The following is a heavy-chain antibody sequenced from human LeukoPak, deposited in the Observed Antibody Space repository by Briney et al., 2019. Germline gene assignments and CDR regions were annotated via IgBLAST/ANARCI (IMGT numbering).Heavy chain of an antibody. CDR1: GYTFTGYY. CDR2: IHPNTGNP. J-gene: IGHJ5*02. CDR3: ARAYQSLGGLSLPDH. D-gene: IGHD3-16*02. Sequence: ASVKVSCKASGYTFTGYYMHWVRQAPGQGLEWKGWIHPNTGNPTYAQGFTGRFVFSLDTSVGTTYLQISSLKAEDTAVYYCARAYQSLGGLSLPDHWGQGTLVTVSS. V-gene: IGHV7-4-1*02.